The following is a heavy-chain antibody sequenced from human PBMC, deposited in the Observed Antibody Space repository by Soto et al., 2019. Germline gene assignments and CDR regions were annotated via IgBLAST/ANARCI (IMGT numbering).Heavy chain of an antibody. CDR1: GGSISSSSYY. CDR3: ARRTVNIRTFYSGLKTHCFDY. CDR2: IYYSGST. Sequence: ETLSLTCAVSGGSISSSSYYWGWIRQPPGKGLEWIGSIYYSGSTYYTPSLQSRVAISVDTSKNQFSLKLNSVTAADTAVYYCARRTVNIRTFYSGLKTHCFDYWGQGTLVTVSS. J-gene: IGHJ4*02. D-gene: IGHD6-19*01. V-gene: IGHV4-39*01.